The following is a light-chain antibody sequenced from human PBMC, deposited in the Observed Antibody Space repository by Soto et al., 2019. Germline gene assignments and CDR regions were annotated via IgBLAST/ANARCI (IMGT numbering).Light chain of an antibody. CDR3: QHYNNWPIT. V-gene: IGKV3-15*01. CDR2: GTS. CDR1: QSVASN. J-gene: IGKJ5*01. Sequence: DMVMTQSPASLSVSPGESVTLSCRASQSVASNLAWYQQKPGQAPRLLIYGTSTRATGVPARFSGSGSGTDFTLTISSLQAADFAVYHCQHYNNWPITFGQGTRREIK.